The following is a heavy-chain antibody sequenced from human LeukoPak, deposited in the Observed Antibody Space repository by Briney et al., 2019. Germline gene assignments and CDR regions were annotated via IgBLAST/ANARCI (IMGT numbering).Heavy chain of an antibody. CDR1: GGSISSGGYY. Sequence: PSETLSLTCIVSGGSISSGGYYWSWTRRHPGKGLEWIGYIYYSGCTYYNPPLKGRVPISVDTSKNQFSLKLSSVTAADTAVYYCARDMPDDGFDIWGQGTMVTVSS. J-gene: IGHJ3*02. D-gene: IGHD2-2*01. CDR3: ARDMPDDGFDI. CDR2: IYYSGCT. V-gene: IGHV4-31*03.